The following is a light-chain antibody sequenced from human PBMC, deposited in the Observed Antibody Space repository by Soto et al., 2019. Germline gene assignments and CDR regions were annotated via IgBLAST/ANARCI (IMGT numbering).Light chain of an antibody. CDR1: QSLRSTS. J-gene: IGKJ5*01. V-gene: IGKV3-20*01. CDR3: QHYGGSPPIT. CDR2: GAS. Sequence: EIVMTQSPATLSVSPGERATLSCRASQSLRSTSLAWYQQKPGQAPRLLMYGASNRATGIPDKFSGGGSGTDFTLTISRLEPEDFAVYYCQHYGGSPPITFGQGTRLEI.